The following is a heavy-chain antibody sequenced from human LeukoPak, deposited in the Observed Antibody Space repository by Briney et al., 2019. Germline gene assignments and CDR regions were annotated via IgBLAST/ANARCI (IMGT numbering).Heavy chain of an antibody. CDR3: ARQRCSGNTCYRVDQLYYMDV. J-gene: IGHJ6*03. CDR2: IYSSVST. Sequence: PSETLSLTCTVSGDSINDHYWSWIRQPPGEGLEWIGYIYSSVSTNYNPSLESRVTISIDTSKSQFSLKLTSVTAADTGVYYCARQRCSGNTCYRVDQLYYMDVWGKGTTVTVSS. V-gene: IGHV4-4*09. D-gene: IGHD2-15*01. CDR1: GDSINDHY.